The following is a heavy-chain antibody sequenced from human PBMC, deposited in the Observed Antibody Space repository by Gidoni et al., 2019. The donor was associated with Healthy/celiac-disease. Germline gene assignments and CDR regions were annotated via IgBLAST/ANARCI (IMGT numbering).Heavy chain of an antibody. Sequence: EVQLVESGGGLVQPGRSLRLSCAASGFTFDDYAMHWVRQAPGKGLEWVSGISWNSGSIGYADSVKGRFTISRDNAKNSLYLQMNSLRAEDTALYYCAKGHSSSSSPPSVWGQGTLVTVSS. V-gene: IGHV3-9*01. J-gene: IGHJ4*02. CDR1: GFTFDDYA. CDR3: AKGHSSSSSPPSV. D-gene: IGHD6-6*01. CDR2: ISWNSGSI.